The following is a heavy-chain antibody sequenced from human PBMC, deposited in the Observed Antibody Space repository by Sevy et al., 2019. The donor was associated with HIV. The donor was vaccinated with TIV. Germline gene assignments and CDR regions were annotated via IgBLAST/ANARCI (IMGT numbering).Heavy chain of an antibody. V-gene: IGHV3-23*01. D-gene: IGHD1-1*01. CDR3: REVETTTAFDY. J-gene: IGHJ4*02. Sequence: GGSLRLSCAASGFIFNSYAMSWVRQAPGKGLEWVASISGSGVSTYYADSVKGRVTISIDNCRRMMDLQMTSLGAAATAVYYCREVETTTAFDYWGQGTLVTVSS. CDR1: GFIFNSYA. CDR2: ISGSGVST.